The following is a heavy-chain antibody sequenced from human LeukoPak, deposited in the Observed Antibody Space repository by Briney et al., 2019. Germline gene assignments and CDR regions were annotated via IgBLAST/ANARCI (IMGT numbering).Heavy chain of an antibody. J-gene: IGHJ4*02. V-gene: IGHV3-23*01. D-gene: IGHD6-6*01. Sequence: PGGSLRLSCAASGFTFSSYAMSWVRQAPGEGLEWVSAISGSGGSTYYADSVKGRFTISRDNSKNTLYLQMNSLRAEDTAVYYCAKDFEYSSSSGSDYWGQGTLVTVSS. CDR1: GFTFSSYA. CDR2: ISGSGGST. CDR3: AKDFEYSSSSGSDY.